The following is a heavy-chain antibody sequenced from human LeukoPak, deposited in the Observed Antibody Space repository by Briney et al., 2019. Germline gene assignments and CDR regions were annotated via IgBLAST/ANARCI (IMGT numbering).Heavy chain of an antibody. Sequence: AASVKVSCKASGYTFTGYYMHWVRQAPGQGLQWMGWINPKSGATKYAQNFQGRVTMTRDTSISTVYMEVSRLRSDDPAVYYCARDRVFVETAIVSPVQYFDYWGQGTLVTVLS. J-gene: IGHJ4*02. CDR2: INPKSGAT. V-gene: IGHV1-2*02. D-gene: IGHD5-18*01. CDR1: GYTFTGYY. CDR3: ARDRVFVETAIVSPVQYFDY.